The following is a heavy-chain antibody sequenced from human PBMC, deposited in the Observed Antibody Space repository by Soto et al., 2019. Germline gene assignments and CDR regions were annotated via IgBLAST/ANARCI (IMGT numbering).Heavy chain of an antibody. D-gene: IGHD1-1*01. CDR2: INHSGST. CDR3: AREGGYVDY. Sequence: SETLSLTCAVYGGSFSGYYWRWIRQPPGKGLEWIGEINHSGSTNYNPSLKSRVTIFVDTSKNQFSLKLISVTGADSAIYYCAREGGYVDYWGQGTLVTVSS. V-gene: IGHV4-34*01. CDR1: GGSFSGYY. J-gene: IGHJ4*02.